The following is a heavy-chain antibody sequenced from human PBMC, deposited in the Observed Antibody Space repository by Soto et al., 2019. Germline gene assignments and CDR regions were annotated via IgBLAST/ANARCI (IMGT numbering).Heavy chain of an antibody. D-gene: IGHD6-19*01. J-gene: IGHJ4*02. CDR1: GFTFSDYY. V-gene: IGHV3-11*05. CDR3: AREAVAGTVGPAIDY. CDR2: ISSSSSYT. Sequence: GGSLRLSCAASGFTFSDYYMSWFRQAPGKGLEWVSYISSSSSYTNYADSVKGRFTISRDNAKNSLYLQMNSLRAEDTAVYYCAREAVAGTVGPAIDYWGQGTLVTVSS.